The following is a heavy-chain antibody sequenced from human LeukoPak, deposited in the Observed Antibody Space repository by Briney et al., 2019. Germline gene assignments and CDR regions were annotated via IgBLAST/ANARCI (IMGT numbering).Heavy chain of an antibody. D-gene: IGHD2-2*01. CDR1: GVSISTINYY. V-gene: IGHV4-39*07. CDR2: IYSSGTT. J-gene: IGHJ3*02. Sequence: SETLSLTCSVSGVSISTINYYWAWIRQSPGTGLQWIGSIYSSGTTFYNPSLKSRVTMYVDTSKNQFSLRLSSVTAADTAVYFCAKSRVPGRESVAFDMWGQGTMVTVSS. CDR3: AKSRVPGRESVAFDM.